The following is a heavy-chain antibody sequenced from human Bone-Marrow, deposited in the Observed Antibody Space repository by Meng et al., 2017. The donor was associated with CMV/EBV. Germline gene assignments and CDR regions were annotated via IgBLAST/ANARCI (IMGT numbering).Heavy chain of an antibody. Sequence: GESLKISCAASGFTFSSYWMSWIRQAPGKGLEWVSYISSSGSTIYYADSVKGRFTISRDNAKNSLYLQMNSLRAEDTAVYYCARDEGATITTFDYWGQGTLVTVSS. CDR1: GFTFSSYW. V-gene: IGHV3-11*04. CDR2: ISSSGSTI. CDR3: ARDEGATITTFDY. J-gene: IGHJ4*02. D-gene: IGHD5-24*01.